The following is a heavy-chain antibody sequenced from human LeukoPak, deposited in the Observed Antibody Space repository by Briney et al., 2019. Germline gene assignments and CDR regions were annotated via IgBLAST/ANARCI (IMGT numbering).Heavy chain of an antibody. CDR3: ARLARSSSWPSRIDY. CDR1: GYSFTSYW. V-gene: IGHV5-51*01. D-gene: IGHD6-13*01. CDR2: IYPGDSDT. Sequence: HGESLKISCKGSGYSFTSYWIGWVRQMPGKGLEWMGIIYPGDSDTRYSPSFQGQVTISADKSISTAYLQWSSLKASDTAMYYCARLARSSSWPSRIDYWGQGTLVTVSS. J-gene: IGHJ4*02.